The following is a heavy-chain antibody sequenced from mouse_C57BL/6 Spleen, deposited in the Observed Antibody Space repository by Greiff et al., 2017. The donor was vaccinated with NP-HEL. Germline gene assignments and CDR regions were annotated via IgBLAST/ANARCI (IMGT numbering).Heavy chain of an antibody. CDR3: ARMGRAWFAY. CDR2: IRNKANGYST. V-gene: IGHV7-3*01. J-gene: IGHJ3*01. Sequence: EVQVVESGGGLVQPGGSLSLSCAASGFTFTDYDMSWVRQPPGKALEWLGFIRNKANGYSTEYSASVKVRFSISRDSSQGILSLHMQALRAGDSATYNCARMGRAWFAYWGQGTLVTVSA. CDR1: GFTFTDYD.